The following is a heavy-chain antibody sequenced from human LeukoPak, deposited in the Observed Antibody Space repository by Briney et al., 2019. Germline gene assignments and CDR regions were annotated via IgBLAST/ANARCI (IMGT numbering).Heavy chain of an antibody. J-gene: IGHJ3*02. CDR2: INWNGGST. Sequence: PGGSLRLSCAASGFIYDNYGMNWVRQAPGKGLEWVSGINWNGGSTAYADSVKGRFTISRDNAKNSLFLQMNSLRAEDTALYYCASRTWGISTLDIWGQGTMVTVSS. CDR3: ASRTWGISTLDI. V-gene: IGHV3-20*04. D-gene: IGHD7-27*01. CDR1: GFIYDNYG.